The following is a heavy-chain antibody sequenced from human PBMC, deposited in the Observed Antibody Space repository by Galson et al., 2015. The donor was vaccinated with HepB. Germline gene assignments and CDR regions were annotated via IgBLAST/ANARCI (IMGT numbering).Heavy chain of an antibody. D-gene: IGHD1/OR15-1a*01. V-gene: IGHV1-18*01. Sequence: SVKVSCKASGYTFTSYALSWVRQAPGQGLEWMGWISGYNDNTNYAQKFQGRVTMTTDTSTSAAYMELRSLRSDDTAVYYCARNNSDKGAFDVGGQGTLVTVSS. CDR2: ISGYNDNT. CDR3: ARNNSDKGAFDV. J-gene: IGHJ3*01. CDR1: GYTFTSYA.